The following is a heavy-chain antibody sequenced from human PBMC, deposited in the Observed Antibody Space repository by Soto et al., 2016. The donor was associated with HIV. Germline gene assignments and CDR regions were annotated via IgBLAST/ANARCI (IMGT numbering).Heavy chain of an antibody. J-gene: IGHJ4*02. CDR1: GFTFSSYW. CDR2: INSDGSST. Sequence: EVQLVESGGGLVQPGGSLRLSCAASGFTFSSYWMHWVRQAPGKGLVWVSRINSDGSSTNYADSVKGRFTISRDNAKNTLYLQMNSLRAEDTAVYYCARVSRRHPLYYFDYWGQGTLVTVSS. V-gene: IGHV3-74*01. CDR3: ARVSRRHPLYYFDY.